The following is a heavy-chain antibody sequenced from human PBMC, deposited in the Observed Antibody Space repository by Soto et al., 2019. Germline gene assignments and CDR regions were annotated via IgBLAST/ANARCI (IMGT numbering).Heavy chain of an antibody. CDR3: VCGGNFFVY. J-gene: IGHJ4*02. CDR1: GFTFSTYW. Sequence: EVQLVESGGGLVQPGGSLRLLCAASGFTFSTYWMTWVRQPPGKGLEWVASINQDGSERYYVDSVRGRFTISRDNAKNSLYLQMNRLRAEDTAVYYCVCGGNFFVYWGQGTLVTVSP. V-gene: IGHV3-7*01. CDR2: INQDGSER. D-gene: IGHD3-16*01.